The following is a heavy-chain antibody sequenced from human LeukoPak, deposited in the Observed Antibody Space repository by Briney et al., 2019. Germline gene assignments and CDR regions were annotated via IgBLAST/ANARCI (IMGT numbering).Heavy chain of an antibody. CDR3: ARDYGDYGFWIYYGMDV. CDR2: ISYDGSNK. D-gene: IGHD4-17*01. J-gene: IGHJ6*02. V-gene: IGHV3-30-3*01. CDR1: GFTFSSYA. Sequence: GGSLRLPCAASGFTFSSYAMHWVRQAPGKGLEWVAVISYDGSNKYYADSVKGRFTISRDNSKNTLYLQMNSLRAEDTAVYCCARDYGDYGFWIYYGMDVWGQGTTVTVSS.